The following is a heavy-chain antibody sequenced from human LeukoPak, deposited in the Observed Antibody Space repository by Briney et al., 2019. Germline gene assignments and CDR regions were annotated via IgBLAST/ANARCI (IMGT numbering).Heavy chain of an antibody. J-gene: IGHJ4*02. CDR1: GFTFSSYE. V-gene: IGHV3-48*03. CDR3: ATDCSSTSCFPN. Sequence: NPGGSLRLSCAASGFTFSSYEMNWVRQAPGKGLEWISYISGSGSTIYYAESVKGRFTISRDNAKNSLYLQMNSLRAEDTAVYYCATDCSSTSCFPNWGQGTLVTVSS. D-gene: IGHD2-2*01. CDR2: ISGSGSTI.